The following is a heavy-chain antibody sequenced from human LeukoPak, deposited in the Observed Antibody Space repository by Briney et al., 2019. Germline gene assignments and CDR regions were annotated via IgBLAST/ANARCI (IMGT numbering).Heavy chain of an antibody. J-gene: IGHJ4*02. CDR2: ISSSSSYI. CDR3: ARDFDDSSGFTVPHYLGD. V-gene: IGHV3-21*01. D-gene: IGHD3-22*01. CDR1: GFTFSSYS. Sequence: GGSLRLSCAASGFTFSSYSMNWVRQAPGKGLEWVSSISSSSSYIYYADSVKGRFTISRDNAKNSLYLQMNSLRAEDTAVYYCARDFDDSSGFTVPHYLGDWGQGTLVTVSS.